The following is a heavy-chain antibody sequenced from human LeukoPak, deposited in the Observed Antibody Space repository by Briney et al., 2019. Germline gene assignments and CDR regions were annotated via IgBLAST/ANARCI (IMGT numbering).Heavy chain of an antibody. CDR2: ISSRSNYI. Sequence: PGGSLRLSCAASGFTFSTYSMNCVRQAPGKGLEWVSCISSRSNYIQYADSVKGRFTISRDNAKNSLYLQMNNLRAGDTAVYYCARGPTIVVVPAAINVWGQGTTVTVSS. J-gene: IGHJ6*02. D-gene: IGHD2-2*01. V-gene: IGHV3-21*01. CDR3: ARGPTIVVVPAAINV. CDR1: GFTFSTYS.